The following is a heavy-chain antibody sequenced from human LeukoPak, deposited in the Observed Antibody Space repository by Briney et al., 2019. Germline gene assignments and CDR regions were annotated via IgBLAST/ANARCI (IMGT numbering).Heavy chain of an antibody. Sequence: GGSLRLSCAASGFSVTSCAMSWVRQAPGKGLEWVSTISNSGYNTWYADSVKGRFTISRDNSQNTLYLQMSGLRVEDTALYYCARHDGSSFIYYVDHWGQGALVTVSS. CDR2: ISNSGYNT. D-gene: IGHD1-26*01. J-gene: IGHJ4*02. V-gene: IGHV3-23*01. CDR3: ARHDGSSFIYYVDH. CDR1: GFSVTSCA.